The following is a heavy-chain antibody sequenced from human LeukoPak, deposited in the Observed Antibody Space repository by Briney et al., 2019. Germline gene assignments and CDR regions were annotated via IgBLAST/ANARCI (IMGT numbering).Heavy chain of an antibody. V-gene: IGHV4-38-2*01. CDR2: IFHTGSI. D-gene: IGHD3-22*01. CDR3: VRMGVSYYYDSSTYYPVAFDV. J-gene: IGHJ3*01. Sequence: SETLSPTCGVSGYSISVGYYWGWIRQSPGKGLEWIATIFHTGSIYHNPSLKSRVILSVDTSKNQFSLILTSVTAADTAVYYCVRMGVSYYYDSSTYYPVAFDVWGQGTMVTVSS. CDR1: GYSISVGYY.